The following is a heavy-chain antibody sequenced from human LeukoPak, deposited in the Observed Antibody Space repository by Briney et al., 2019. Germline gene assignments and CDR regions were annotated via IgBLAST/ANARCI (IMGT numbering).Heavy chain of an antibody. CDR3: ARYCGGGNCYTGLDS. J-gene: IGHJ4*02. D-gene: IGHD2-15*01. CDR2: MWYDGSNK. V-gene: IGHV3-33*01. Sequence: QPGGSLRLSCVASGFSFSTYGMHWVRQAPGKGLEWVALMWYDGSNKHYAGSVRGRFTISRDNSKNTLYLQMDSLRAEDTAVYYCARYCGGGNCYTGLDSWGQGTLSPSPQ. CDR1: GFSFSTYG.